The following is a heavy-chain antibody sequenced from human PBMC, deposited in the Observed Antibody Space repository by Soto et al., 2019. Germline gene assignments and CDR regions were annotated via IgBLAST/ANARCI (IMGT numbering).Heavy chain of an antibody. D-gene: IGHD6-13*01. CDR3: AIMPGVGAAGGEKWGMYV. CDR1: GGSFSGYY. V-gene: IGHV4-34*01. CDR2: INHSGST. J-gene: IGHJ6*02. Sequence: QVQLQQWGAGLLKPSETLSLTCAVSGGSFSGYYWSWIRQPTGKGLEWSGEINHSGSTNYNPSLKSRVTLSVDTAKNQFSLKLSSVTAADTAVYYCAIMPGVGAAGGEKWGMYVWGQGTTGTVSS.